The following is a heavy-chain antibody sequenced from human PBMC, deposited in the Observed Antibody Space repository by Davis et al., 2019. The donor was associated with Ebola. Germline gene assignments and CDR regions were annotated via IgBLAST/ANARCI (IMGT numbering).Heavy chain of an antibody. CDR3: ARDMVGATKRGEYFQH. D-gene: IGHD1-26*01. V-gene: IGHV3-30-3*01. Sequence: GESLKISCAASGFTFSSYAMHWVRQAPGKGLEWVAVISYDGSNKYYADSVKGRFTISRDNSKNTLYLQMNSLRAEDTAVYYCARDMVGATKRGEYFQHWGQGTLVTVSS. J-gene: IGHJ1*01. CDR1: GFTFSSYA. CDR2: ISYDGSNK.